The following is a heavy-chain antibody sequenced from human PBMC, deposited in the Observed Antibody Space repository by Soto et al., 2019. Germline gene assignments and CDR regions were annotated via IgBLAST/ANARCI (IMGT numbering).Heavy chain of an antibody. J-gene: IGHJ4*02. CDR1: GYTFTSYD. Sequence: QVQLVQSGAEVKKPGASVKVSCKASGYTFTSYDISWMRQAPGQGLEWMGWISAYNGNTKYAQKLQGRVTMTTDTSTCTAYMELRSLRFDDTAVYYCASEPNYLDYWGQGTLVTVS. CDR2: ISAYNGNT. CDR3: ASEPNYLDY. V-gene: IGHV1-18*01.